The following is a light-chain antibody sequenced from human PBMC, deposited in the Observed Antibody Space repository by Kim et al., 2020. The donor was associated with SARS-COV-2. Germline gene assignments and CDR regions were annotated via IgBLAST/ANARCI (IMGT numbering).Light chain of an antibody. V-gene: IGKV1-33*01. CDR3: QQYEGS. CDR1: QDISNY. J-gene: IGKJ2*03. CDR2: DAS. Sequence: SSLSASEGDRGTITCQASQDISNYLNWYQQKPGKAPKLLIYDASNLETGVPSRFSGSGSGTDFTFTISSLQPEDIATYYCQQYEGSFGQGTKLEI.